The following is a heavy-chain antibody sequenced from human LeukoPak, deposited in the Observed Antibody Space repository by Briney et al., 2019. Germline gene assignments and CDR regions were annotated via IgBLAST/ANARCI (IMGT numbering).Heavy chain of an antibody. Sequence: GGSLRLSCAASGFTFSSYAMSWVRQAPGKGLEWVSAISGSGGSTYYADSVEGRFSFSRENSNNTLYRLMNSLRAEDTAVYYCAKDPQRKLPSPFDHWGQGTLVTVSS. CDR1: GFTFSSYA. CDR3: AKDPQRKLPSPFDH. CDR2: ISGSGGST. V-gene: IGHV3-23*01. J-gene: IGHJ4*02.